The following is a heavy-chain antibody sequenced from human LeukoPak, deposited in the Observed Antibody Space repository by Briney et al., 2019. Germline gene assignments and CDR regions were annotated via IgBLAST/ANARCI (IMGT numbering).Heavy chain of an antibody. D-gene: IGHD6-6*01. CDR2: INHSGST. Sequence: SETLSLTCAVYGGSFSGYYWSWIRQPPGKGLEWIGEINHSGSTNYNPSLKSRVTISVDTSKNQFSLKLSSVTAADTAAYYCARAHGSDSSYADPWGQGTLVTVSS. V-gene: IGHV4-34*01. CDR3: ARAHGSDSSYADP. J-gene: IGHJ5*02. CDR1: GGSFSGYY.